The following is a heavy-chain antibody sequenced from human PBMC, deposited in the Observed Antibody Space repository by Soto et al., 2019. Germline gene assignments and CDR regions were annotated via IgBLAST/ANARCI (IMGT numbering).Heavy chain of an antibody. CDR1: SGSISSSNW. CDR2: IYHSGST. CDR3: ARGLAAADRGENWFDP. Sequence: SETLSLTCAVSSGSISSSNWWSWVRQPPGKGLEWIGEIYHSGSTNYNPSLKSRVTISVDKSKNQFSLKLSSVTAADTAVYYCARGLAAADRGENWFDPWGQGTLVTVSS. D-gene: IGHD6-13*01. V-gene: IGHV4-4*02. J-gene: IGHJ5*02.